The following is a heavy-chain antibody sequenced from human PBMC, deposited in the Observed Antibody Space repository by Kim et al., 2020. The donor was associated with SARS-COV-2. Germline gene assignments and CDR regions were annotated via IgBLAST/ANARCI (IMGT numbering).Heavy chain of an antibody. Sequence: SVKGRFTISRANAKNSLYLQMNSLRAEDTAVYYCARDRRMYDILTGYRGDYWGQGTLVTVSS. V-gene: IGHV3-11*06. J-gene: IGHJ4*02. CDR3: ARDRRMYDILTGYRGDY. D-gene: IGHD3-9*01.